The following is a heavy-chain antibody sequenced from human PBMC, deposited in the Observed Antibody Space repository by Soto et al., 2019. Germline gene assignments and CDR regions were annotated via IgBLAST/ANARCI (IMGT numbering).Heavy chain of an antibody. CDR1: GGSISSYY. Sequence: QVQLQESGPGLVKPSETLSLTCTVSGGSISSYYWSWIRQPPGKGLEWIGYIYYSGSTNYNPSLKSRVTISVDTSKNQFSLKLSSVTAADTAVYYCARLYYYGSGSYSRGYYYMDVWGKGTTVTVSS. J-gene: IGHJ6*03. CDR3: ARLYYYGSGSYSRGYYYMDV. D-gene: IGHD3-10*01. V-gene: IGHV4-59*08. CDR2: IYYSGST.